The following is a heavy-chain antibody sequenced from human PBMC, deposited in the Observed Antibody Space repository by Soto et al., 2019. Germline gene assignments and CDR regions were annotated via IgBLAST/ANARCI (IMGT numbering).Heavy chain of an antibody. CDR2: IYYSGST. Sequence: QVQLQESGPGLVKPSETLSLTCTVSGGSISSYYWSWIRQPPGKGLEWIGKIYYSGSTNYNPSLKSRVTISVDTSKNQFSLKLSSVTAADTAVYYCARRYSSAFDIWGQGTMVTVSS. J-gene: IGHJ3*02. V-gene: IGHV4-59*08. D-gene: IGHD6-13*01. CDR1: GGSISSYY. CDR3: ARRYSSAFDI.